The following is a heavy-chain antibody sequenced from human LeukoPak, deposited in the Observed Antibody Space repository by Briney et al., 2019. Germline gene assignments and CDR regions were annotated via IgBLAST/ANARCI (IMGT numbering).Heavy chain of an antibody. D-gene: IGHD3-3*01. CDR1: GGSFSGYY. J-gene: IGHJ6*02. CDR2: INHSGST. V-gene: IGHV4-34*01. CDR3: ARGTRFYYYGMDV. Sequence: MTSETLSLTCAVYGGSFSGYYWSWICQPPGKGLEWIGEINHSGSTNYNPSLKSRVTISVDTSKNQFSLKLSSVTAADTAVYYCARGTRFYYYGMDVWGQGTTVTVSS.